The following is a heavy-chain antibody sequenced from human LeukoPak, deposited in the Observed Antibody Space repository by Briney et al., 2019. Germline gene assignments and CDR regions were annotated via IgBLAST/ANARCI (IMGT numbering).Heavy chain of an antibody. CDR2: IYYSGST. V-gene: IGHV4-59*01. CDR3: ARKGYYDILTGPMNNWFDP. CDR1: GGSISSYY. D-gene: IGHD3-9*01. Sequence: SEILSLTCTVSGGSISSYYWSWIRQPPGKGLEWIGYIYYSGSTNYNPSLKSRVTISVDTSKNQFSLKLSSVTAADTAVYYCARKGYYDILTGPMNNWFDPWGQGTLVTVSS. J-gene: IGHJ5*02.